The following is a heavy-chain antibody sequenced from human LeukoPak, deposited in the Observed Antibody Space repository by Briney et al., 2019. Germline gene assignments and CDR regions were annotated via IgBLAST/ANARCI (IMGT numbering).Heavy chain of an antibody. CDR2: INYRGNT. V-gene: IGHV4-39*07. J-gene: IGHJ4*02. Sequence: SETLSLTCTVSGGSISSSSYYWGWIRQPPGKGLDWIGIINYRGNTYYNPSLESRVTISVDTSKNQFSLKLTSVTAADTAVYYCASVPEPYYFDYWGQGTLVTVS. D-gene: IGHD1-14*01. CDR1: GGSISSSSYY. CDR3: ASVPEPYYFDY.